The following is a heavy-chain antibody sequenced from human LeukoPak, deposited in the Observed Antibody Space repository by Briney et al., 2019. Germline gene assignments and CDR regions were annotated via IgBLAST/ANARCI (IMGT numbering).Heavy chain of an antibody. CDR2: ISAYNGNT. CDR3: ATDCSSTSCYSQFDY. V-gene: IGHV1-18*01. D-gene: IGHD2-2*02. Sequence: GGSLRLSCAASGFTFSSYAMHWVRQAPGQGLEWMGWISAYNGNTNYAQKLQGRVTMTTDTSTSTAYMELSSLRSEDTAVYYCATDCSSTSCYSQFDYWGQGTLVTVSS. CDR1: GFTFSSYA. J-gene: IGHJ4*02.